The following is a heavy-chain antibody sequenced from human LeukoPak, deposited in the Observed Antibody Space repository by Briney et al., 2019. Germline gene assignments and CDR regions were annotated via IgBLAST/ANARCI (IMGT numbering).Heavy chain of an antibody. CDR2: IYSGGST. CDR1: GFTVSSNY. V-gene: IGHV3-53*01. J-gene: IGHJ4*02. D-gene: IGHD2-15*01. Sequence: PGGSLRLSCAASGFTVSSNYMSWVRDAPGKGLEWVSVIYSGGSTYYADSVKGRFTISRDNSKNTLYLQMNSLRAEDTAVYYCARWWRGYFDYWGQGTLVTVSS. CDR3: ARWWRGYFDY.